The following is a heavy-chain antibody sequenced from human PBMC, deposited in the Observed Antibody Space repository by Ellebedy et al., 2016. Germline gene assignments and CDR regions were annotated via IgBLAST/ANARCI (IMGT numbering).Heavy chain of an antibody. CDR2: ISGSGGST. D-gene: IGHD6-19*01. CDR1: GFTFSIYA. Sequence: GESLKISCAASGFTFSIYAMSWVRQAPGKGLEWVSAISGSGGSTYYADSVKGRFTISRDNSKNTLYLQMNSLRAEDTAVYYCAKEGRGSSPYYFDYWGQGTVVTVSS. J-gene: IGHJ4*02. CDR3: AKEGRGSSPYYFDY. V-gene: IGHV3-23*01.